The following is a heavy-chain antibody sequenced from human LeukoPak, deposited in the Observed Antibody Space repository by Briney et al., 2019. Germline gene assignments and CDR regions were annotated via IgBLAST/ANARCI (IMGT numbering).Heavy chain of an antibody. V-gene: IGHV4-39*07. CDR2: IYYSGST. CDR1: GGSINSYY. D-gene: IGHD5-24*01. J-gene: IGHJ3*02. CDR3: ARAEMATIPDAFDI. Sequence: SETLSLTCTVPGGSINSYYWSWIRQPPGKGLEWIGSIYYSGSTYYNPSLKSRVTISVDTSKNQFSLKLSSVTAADTAVYYCARAEMATIPDAFDIWGQGTMVTVSS.